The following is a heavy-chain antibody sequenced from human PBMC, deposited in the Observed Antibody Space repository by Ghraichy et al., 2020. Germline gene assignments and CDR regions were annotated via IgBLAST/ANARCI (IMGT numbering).Heavy chain of an antibody. V-gene: IGHV4-4*02. CDR2: IYHIGTT. J-gene: IGHJ3*02. CDR1: GGSVSNNQW. D-gene: IGHD5-12*01. Sequence: SETLSLTCAVSGGSVSNNQWWSWVRQPPGKGLEWIGEIYHIGTTNYNSSLKSRVAISVDKSKNQISMKLISVTAADTAVYFCVSHHETGGYGAFDIWGQGTMVTVSS. CDR3: VSHHETGGYGAFDI.